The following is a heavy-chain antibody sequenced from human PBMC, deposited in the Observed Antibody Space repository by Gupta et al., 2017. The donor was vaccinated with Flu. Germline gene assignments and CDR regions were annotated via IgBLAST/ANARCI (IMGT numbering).Heavy chain of an antibody. D-gene: IGHD3-3*01. CDR1: GFTFSSYS. J-gene: IGHJ6*02. CDR2: ISSSSSYI. CDR3: ARDRGDFWSGYGMDV. V-gene: IGHV3-21*01. Sequence: EVQLVESGGGLVKPGGSLRLSCAASGFTFSSYSMNWVRQAPGKGLEWVSSISSSSSYIYYADSVKGRFTISRDNAKNSLYLQMNSLRAEDTAVYYCARDRGDFWSGYGMDVWGQGTTVTVSS.